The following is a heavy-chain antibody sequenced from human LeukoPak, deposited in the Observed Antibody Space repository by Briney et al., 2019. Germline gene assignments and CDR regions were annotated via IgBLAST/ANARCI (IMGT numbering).Heavy chain of an antibody. CDR2: INTYNGNT. CDR3: ARDRGFWSGQGPWFDP. J-gene: IGHJ5*02. CDR1: GYTLTAYA. Sequence: ASVKVSCKASGYTLTAYAISWVRQAPGQGLEWMGWINTYNGNTNYAQKLQGRVTMTTDTPTSTAYMELRSLRSDDTAVYYCARDRGFWSGQGPWFDPWGQGTLVTVSS. D-gene: IGHD3-3*01. V-gene: IGHV1-18*01.